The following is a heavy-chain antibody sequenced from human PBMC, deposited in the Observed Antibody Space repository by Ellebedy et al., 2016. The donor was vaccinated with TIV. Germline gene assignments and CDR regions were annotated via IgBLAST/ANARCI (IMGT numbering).Heavy chain of an antibody. V-gene: IGHV3-33*01. J-gene: IGHJ4*02. CDR2: IWHDSSFE. D-gene: IGHD2-8*01. CDR1: GFIFRSYG. Sequence: PGGSLRLSCAASGFIFRSYGMHWVRQAPGKGLEWVALIWHDSSFEDYVDSVKGRFTISRDNSRNTVYLQMNSLRAEDTAVYYCARIRRTSGYFDNWGQGALVTVSS. CDR3: ARIRRTSGYFDN.